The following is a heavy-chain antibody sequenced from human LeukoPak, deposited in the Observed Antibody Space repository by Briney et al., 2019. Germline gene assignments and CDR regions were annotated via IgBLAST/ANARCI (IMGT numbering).Heavy chain of an antibody. V-gene: IGHV4-38-2*01. Sequence: SETLSLTCDVSGYSIRSGSYWGWIRQPPGKGLEWIGCMFHSGDTYYNPSLKSRVTISVDTSKNQFSLKLDSVTAADTAVYYCVRHDYWGQGTLVTVSS. J-gene: IGHJ4*02. CDR1: GYSIRSGSY. CDR3: VRHDY. CDR2: MFHSGDT.